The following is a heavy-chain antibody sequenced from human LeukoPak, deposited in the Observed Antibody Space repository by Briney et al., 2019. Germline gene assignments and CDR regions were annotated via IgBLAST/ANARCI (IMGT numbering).Heavy chain of an antibody. V-gene: IGHV3-33*06. CDR3: AKDQYSSGWYAFDY. CDR2: IWYDGSNK. D-gene: IGHD6-19*01. Sequence: AGGSLLLSCAASGFTFSSYGMHWVRQAPGKGLEWVAVIWYDGSNKYYADSVKGRFTISRDNSKNTLYLQMNSLRAEDTAVYYCAKDQYSSGWYAFDYWGQGTLVTVSS. CDR1: GFTFSSYG. J-gene: IGHJ4*02.